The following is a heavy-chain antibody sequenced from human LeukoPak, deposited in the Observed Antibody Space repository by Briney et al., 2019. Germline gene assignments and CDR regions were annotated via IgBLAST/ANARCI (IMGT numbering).Heavy chain of an antibody. CDR3: ARDGRFSTYMDV. D-gene: IGHD3-3*01. Sequence: PSQTLSLTCTGSGDSIGSSDSFWNCVRQRPEKGLEWIGYVFCSGSTYYNPYLKSPATRSVDTSKNQFSLKMSSVAAADTAVYYCARDGRFSTYMDVWGKGTTVTVSS. V-gene: IGHV4-31*01. J-gene: IGHJ6*03. CDR2: VFCSGST. CDR1: GDSIGSSDSF.